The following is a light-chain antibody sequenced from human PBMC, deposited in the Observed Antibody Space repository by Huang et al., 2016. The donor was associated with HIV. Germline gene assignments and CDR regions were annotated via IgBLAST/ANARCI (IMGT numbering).Light chain of an antibody. CDR3: HHYGATQWA. CDR1: QSRDKGF. V-gene: IGKV3-20*01. Sequence: ELVLTQSPGTLSSSPGGAAVISCRASQSRDKGFLAWYRQKPGQAPELLIFDAPKRPSDIPDRFVGRGSGTDFSLTINGLDPEDFAFYFCHHYGATQWAFGRGTRVEMK. J-gene: IGKJ1*01. CDR2: DAP.